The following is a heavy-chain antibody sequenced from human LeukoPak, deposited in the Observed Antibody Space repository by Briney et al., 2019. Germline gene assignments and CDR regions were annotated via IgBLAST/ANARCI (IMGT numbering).Heavy chain of an antibody. CDR1: GGSFSGYY. J-gene: IGHJ4*02. V-gene: IGHV4-34*01. CDR3: ARRLKGLVY. Sequence: TSETLSLTCAVYGGSFSGYYWSWIRQPPGKGLEWIGEINHSGSTNYNPSLKSRVTISVDTSKNQFSLKLSSVTAADTAVYYCARRLKGLVYWGQGTLVTVSS. CDR2: INHSGST.